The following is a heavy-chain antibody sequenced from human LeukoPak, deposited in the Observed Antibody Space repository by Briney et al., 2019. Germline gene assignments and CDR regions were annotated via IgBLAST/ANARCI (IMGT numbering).Heavy chain of an antibody. CDR2: IRSNAYGGTT. CDR1: GFRFGDYG. J-gene: IGHJ3*02. V-gene: IGHV3-49*04. CDR3: SRRGVTGTYGAFDI. Sequence: GGSLRLSCTASGFRFGDYGLAWVRQAPGRGLEWVGFIRSNAYGGTTEYGASAGGRFTISRDDSKSIAYLQMDSLKTEDTAVYFCSRRGVTGTYGAFDICGQGTLVTVSS. D-gene: IGHD1-1*01.